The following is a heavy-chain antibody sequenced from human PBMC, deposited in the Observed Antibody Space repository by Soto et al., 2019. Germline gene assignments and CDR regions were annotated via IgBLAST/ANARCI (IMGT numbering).Heavy chain of an antibody. CDR1: GFTFSSYG. V-gene: IGHV3-30*18. CDR3: AKDTPKYYDFWSGYYDY. CDR2: ISYDGSNK. J-gene: IGHJ4*02. D-gene: IGHD3-3*01. Sequence: GGSLRLSCAASGFTFSSYGMHWVRQAPGKGLEWVAVISYDGSNKYYADSVKGRFTISRDNSKNTLYLQMNSLRAEDTAVYYCAKDTPKYYDFWSGYYDYWGQGTLVTVSS.